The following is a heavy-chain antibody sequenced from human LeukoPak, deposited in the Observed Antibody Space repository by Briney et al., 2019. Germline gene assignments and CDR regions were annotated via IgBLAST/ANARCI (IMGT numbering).Heavy chain of an antibody. CDR1: GFTFSSYA. CDR3: ARHDRIQLWLLLDY. CDR2: ISYDGSNK. J-gene: IGHJ4*02. Sequence: GGSLRLSCAASGFTFSSYAMHWVRQAPGKGREGGAVISYDGSNKYYADSVKGRFTISRDNSKNTLYLQMNSLRAEDTAVYYCARHDRIQLWLLLDYWSQGTLVTVSS. D-gene: IGHD5-18*01. V-gene: IGHV3-30*04.